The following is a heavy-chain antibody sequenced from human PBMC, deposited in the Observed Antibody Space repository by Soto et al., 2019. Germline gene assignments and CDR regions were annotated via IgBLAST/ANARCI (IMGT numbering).Heavy chain of an antibody. CDR2: ISYDGSDK. Sequence: QVQLVESGGGVVQPGRSLRLSCAASGFTFSSYGIHWVRQAPGKGLDWVAFISYDGSDKLYADSVKGRFTISRDNSKNTLFLQMNSLRAEDTALYYCARDLQVAIVGVLIRYYGMDVWGQGTTVTVSS. D-gene: IGHD3-3*01. CDR1: GFTFSSYG. CDR3: ARDLQVAIVGVLIRYYGMDV. V-gene: IGHV3-30-3*01. J-gene: IGHJ6*02.